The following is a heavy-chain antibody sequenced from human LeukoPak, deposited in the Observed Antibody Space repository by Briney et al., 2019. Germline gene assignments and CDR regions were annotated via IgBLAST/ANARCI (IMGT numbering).Heavy chain of an antibody. J-gene: IGHJ3*02. V-gene: IGHV1-18*01. CDR1: GYTFTSYG. CDR3: ARDVAPTYYDFWSGYLGAFDI. Sequence: ASVKVSCKASGYTFTSYGISWVRQAPGQGLEWMGWISAYNGNTNYAQKLQGRVTMTTDTSTSTAYMELRSLKSDDTAVYYCARDVAPTYYDFWSGYLGAFDIWGQGTMVTVSS. D-gene: IGHD3-3*01. CDR2: ISAYNGNT.